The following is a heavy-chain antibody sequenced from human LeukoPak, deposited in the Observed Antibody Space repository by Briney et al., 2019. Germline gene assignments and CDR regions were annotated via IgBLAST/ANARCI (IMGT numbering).Heavy chain of an antibody. CDR2: INSDGRST. CDR1: GFTFSRYW. Sequence: PGGSLRLSCAASGFTFSRYWMHWVRQAPGKGLVWVSRINSDGRSTNYADSVKGRFTISRDNAKNTLFLQMNSLRAGDTAVYYCARGTVTMVDYWGQGTLVTVSS. D-gene: IGHD3-10*01. J-gene: IGHJ4*02. V-gene: IGHV3-74*01. CDR3: ARGTVTMVDY.